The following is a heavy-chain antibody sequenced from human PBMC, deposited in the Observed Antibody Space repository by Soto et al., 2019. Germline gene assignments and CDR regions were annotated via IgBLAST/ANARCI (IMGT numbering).Heavy chain of an antibody. J-gene: IGHJ4*02. CDR3: ARADWGSRLDFDY. D-gene: IGHD3-16*01. CDR2: IIPIFGTA. Sequence: GASVKVSCKASGGAFSSYAIRWVRQAPGQGLEWMGGIIPIFGTANYAQKFQGRVTITADESTSTAYMELSSLRSEDTAVYYCARADWGSRLDFDYWGQGTLVTVSS. CDR1: GGAFSSYA. V-gene: IGHV1-69*13.